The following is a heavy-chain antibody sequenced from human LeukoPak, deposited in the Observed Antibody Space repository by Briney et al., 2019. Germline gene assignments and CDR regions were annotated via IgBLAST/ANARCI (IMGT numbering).Heavy chain of an antibody. CDR1: GFTVSSNY. D-gene: IGHD5-24*01. CDR3: ARGPMMATIPCDY. J-gene: IGHJ4*02. CDR2: IYSGGST. V-gene: IGHV3-53*01. Sequence: PGGSLRLSCAASGFTVSSNYMSWVRQAPGKGLEWVSVIYSGGSTYYADSVKGRFTISRDNSKNTLYLQMNSLRAEGTAVYYFARGPMMATIPCDYWGQGTLVTVSS.